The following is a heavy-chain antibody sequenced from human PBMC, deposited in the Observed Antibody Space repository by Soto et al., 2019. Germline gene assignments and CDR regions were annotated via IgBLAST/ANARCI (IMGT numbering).Heavy chain of an antibody. V-gene: IGHV3-23*01. J-gene: IGHJ4*02. CDR1: GFTFDSYA. Sequence: GGSLRLSCAASGFTFDSYAMNWVRQAPGKGLEWVSTISGSGDYTYYTDSVKGRFTISRDNSKNMMYLQMNSLRAEDTAIYYCAKNRGLQYYFDYWGQGTLVTVPQ. CDR3: AKNRGLQYYFDY. CDR2: ISGSGDYT.